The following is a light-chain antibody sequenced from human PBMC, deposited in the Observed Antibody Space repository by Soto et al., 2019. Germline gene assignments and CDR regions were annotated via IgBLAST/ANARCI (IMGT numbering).Light chain of an antibody. Sequence: QSVLTQSPSASASLGASVKLTCTLSSGHSSYAIAWHQQQPEKGPRYLMKLNSDGSHSKGDGIPDRFSGSSSGAARYLTISSLQSEDEADYYCQTLGTGIWVFGGGTKVTVL. CDR3: QTLGTGIWV. CDR2: LNSDGSH. CDR1: SGHSSYA. V-gene: IGLV4-69*01. J-gene: IGLJ3*02.